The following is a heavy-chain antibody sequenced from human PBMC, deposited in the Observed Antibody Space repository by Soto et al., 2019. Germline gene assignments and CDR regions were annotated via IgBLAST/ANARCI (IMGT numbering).Heavy chain of an antibody. J-gene: IGHJ4*02. CDR1: GYTFSNYD. V-gene: IGHV1-8*01. Sequence: QVQLVQSGAELKKPGASVKVSCKASGYTFSNYDMNWVRQATGQGPEWIGWVNPNNGDTGYAQKFQGRVTLTTDISTTAAYMELTSLRSEDTAIYYWAKVSRKGSAIDFDYWGQGTLMTVSS. D-gene: IGHD3-10*01. CDR2: VNPNNGDT. CDR3: AKVSRKGSAIDFDY.